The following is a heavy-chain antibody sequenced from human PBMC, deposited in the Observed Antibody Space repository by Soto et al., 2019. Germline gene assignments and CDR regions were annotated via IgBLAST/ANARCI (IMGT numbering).Heavy chain of an antibody. CDR2: IIPIFGTA. J-gene: IGHJ4*02. CDR1: GGTFSSYA. V-gene: IGHV1-69*13. D-gene: IGHD3-22*01. CDR3: ASWVPHTYYYDSSGYYGSAY. Sequence: SVKVSCKASGGTFSSYAISWVRQAPGQGPEWMGGIIPIFGTANYAQKFQGRVTITADESTSTAYMELSSLRSEDTAVYYCASWVPHTYYYDSSGYYGSAYWGQGTLVTVSS.